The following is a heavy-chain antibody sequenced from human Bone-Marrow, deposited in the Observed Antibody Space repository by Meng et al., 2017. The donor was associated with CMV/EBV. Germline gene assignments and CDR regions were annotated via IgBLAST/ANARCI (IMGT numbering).Heavy chain of an antibody. CDR1: GFTFDDYG. V-gene: IGHV3-30*02. J-gene: IGHJ4*02. D-gene: IGHD1-26*01. CDR3: ANRVGLDY. Sequence: GGSLRLSCAASGFTFDDYGMSWVRQAPGKGLEWVAFIRYDGSNKYYADSVKGRFTISRDNSKNTLYLQMNSLRAEDTAVYYCANRVGLDYWGQGTLVTVSS. CDR2: IRYDGSNK.